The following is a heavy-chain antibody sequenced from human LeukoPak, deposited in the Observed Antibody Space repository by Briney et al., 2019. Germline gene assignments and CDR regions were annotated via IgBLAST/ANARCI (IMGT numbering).Heavy chain of an antibody. CDR1: GGSVSSGSYY. Sequence: SETLSLTCTVSGGSVSSGSYYWSWIRQPPGKGLEWIGYIYYSGSTNYNPSLKSRVTISVDTSKNQFSLKLSSVTAADTAVYYCARTTSKYSYGIDYWGQGTLVTVSS. J-gene: IGHJ4*02. V-gene: IGHV4-61*01. CDR3: ARTTSKYSYGIDY. CDR2: IYYSGST. D-gene: IGHD5-18*01.